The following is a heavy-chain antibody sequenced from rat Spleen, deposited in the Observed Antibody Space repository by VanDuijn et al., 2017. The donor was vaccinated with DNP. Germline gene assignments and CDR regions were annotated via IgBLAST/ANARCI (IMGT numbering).Heavy chain of an antibody. CDR1: GFTFSNYD. D-gene: IGHD1-6*01. Sequence: EVQLVESGGGLVQPGRSLKLSCAVSGFTFSNYDMAWVRQAPTKGLEWVASISPSGGSTYYRDSVKGRFTVSRDNAKSSLYLQMDSLRSEDTATYYCARRKNYGLSYYFDYWGQGVMVTVSS. J-gene: IGHJ2*01. V-gene: IGHV5-25*01. CDR2: ISPSGGST. CDR3: ARRKNYGLSYYFDY.